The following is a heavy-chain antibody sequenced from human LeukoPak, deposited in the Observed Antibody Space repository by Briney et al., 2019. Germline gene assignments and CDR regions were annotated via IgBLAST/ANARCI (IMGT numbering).Heavy chain of an antibody. CDR1: GFAFTRQA. Sequence: SGGSLRLSCAASGFAFTRQAMGWVRQAPGKGLEWVSVISDSGTLTYYADSVKGRFTIPRDNSKNTLFLQMNSLRAEDTAIYYCAKDARRTNGWYFFDSWGPGTLVTVSS. D-gene: IGHD2-15*01. J-gene: IGHJ4*02. CDR2: ISDSGTLT. CDR3: AKDARRTNGWYFFDS. V-gene: IGHV3-23*01.